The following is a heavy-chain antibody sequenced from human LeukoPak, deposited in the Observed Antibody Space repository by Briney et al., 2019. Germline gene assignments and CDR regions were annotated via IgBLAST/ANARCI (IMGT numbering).Heavy chain of an antibody. J-gene: IGHJ4*02. D-gene: IGHD3-22*01. Sequence: GGSLRLSCAASGFTFSSYWMYWVRQAPGKGPVWVARINTDGSSLNYADSVKGRFTISRDNAKNTLYPQMNSLGAEDTAVYYCARRINYYDSSGYYYVRYFDSWGQGTLVAVSS. CDR3: ARRINYYDSSGYYYVRYFDS. CDR1: GFTFSSYW. V-gene: IGHV3-74*01. CDR2: INTDGSSL.